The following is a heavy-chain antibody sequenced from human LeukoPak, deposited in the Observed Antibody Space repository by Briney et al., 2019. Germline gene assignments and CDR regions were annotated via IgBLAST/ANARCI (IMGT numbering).Heavy chain of an antibody. D-gene: IGHD3-10*01. CDR3: ASPRLWFGELIL. J-gene: IGHJ4*02. V-gene: IGHV3-66*01. Sequence: GGSLRLSCAASGFTFSSYAMTWVRQAPGKGLEWVSVIYSSGSTYYADSVKGRFAISRDNSKNTMYLQMNSLRVEDTAVYYCASPRLWFGELILWGQGTLVTVSS. CDR2: IYSSGST. CDR1: GFTFSSYA.